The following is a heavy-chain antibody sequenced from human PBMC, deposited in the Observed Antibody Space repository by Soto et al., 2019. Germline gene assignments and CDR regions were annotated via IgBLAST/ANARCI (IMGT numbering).Heavy chain of an antibody. CDR3: ARDRLAYCGGDCSNPMDY. J-gene: IGHJ4*02. Sequence: QVQLVQSGAEVKKPGASVKVSCKASGYTFSSYGISWVRQAPGQGLEWMGWISAYNGNTNYAQKLQGRVTMTTDTSTSTAYMELRSLRSDDTAVYYCARDRLAYCGGDCSNPMDYWGQGTLVTVSS. D-gene: IGHD2-21*02. CDR1: GYTFSSYG. CDR2: ISAYNGNT. V-gene: IGHV1-18*01.